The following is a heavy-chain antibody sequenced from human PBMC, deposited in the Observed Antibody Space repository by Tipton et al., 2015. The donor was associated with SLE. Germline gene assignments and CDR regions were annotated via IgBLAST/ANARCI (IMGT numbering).Heavy chain of an antibody. CDR3: AWRGCSGASCNSGRYYYYYMDV. J-gene: IGHJ6*03. V-gene: IGHV5-51*03. D-gene: IGHD2-15*01. Sequence: QLVQSGAEVKKPGESLKISCKGSGYSFTSYWIAWVRQMPGKGLEWMGIISPGYSDTTYSPSFEGQVTISVDKSISTAYLQWSGRKATDTAMYYCAWRGCSGASCNSGRYYYYYMDVWGEGTTVPVSS. CDR1: GYSFTSYW. CDR2: ISPGYSDT.